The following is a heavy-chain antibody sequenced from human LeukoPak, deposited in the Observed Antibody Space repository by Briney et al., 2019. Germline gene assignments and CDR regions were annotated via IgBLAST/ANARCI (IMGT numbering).Heavy chain of an antibody. J-gene: IGHJ5*02. Sequence: SQTLSLTCTVSGGSISSGDYYWSWIRQPPGKGLEWIGYIYYSGSTYYNPSLKSRVTISVHTSKNQFSLKLISVTAADTAVYYCARGVVVVPASTNNWFDPWGQGTLVTVSS. D-gene: IGHD2-2*01. CDR3: ARGVVVVPASTNNWFDP. CDR2: IYYSGST. CDR1: GGSISSGDYY. V-gene: IGHV4-30-4*01.